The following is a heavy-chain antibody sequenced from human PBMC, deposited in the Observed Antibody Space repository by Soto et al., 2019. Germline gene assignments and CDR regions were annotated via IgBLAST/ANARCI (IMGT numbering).Heavy chain of an antibody. CDR2: IYYSGST. V-gene: IGHV4-31*03. CDR3: ARDGGYGSGSYRFDY. J-gene: IGHJ4*02. Sequence: QVQLQESGPGLVTPSQTLSLTCTVSGGSISSGGYYWSWIRQHPGKGLEWIGYIYYSGSTSYNPSLKSRVTISIDTSKNQFSLKLSSVTAAVTAVYYCARDGGYGSGSYRFDYWGQGTLVTVSS. D-gene: IGHD3-10*01. CDR1: GGSISSGGYY.